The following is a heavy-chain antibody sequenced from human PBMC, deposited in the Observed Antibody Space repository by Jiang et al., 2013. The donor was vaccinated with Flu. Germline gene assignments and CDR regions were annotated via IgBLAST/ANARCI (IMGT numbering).Heavy chain of an antibody. D-gene: IGHD1-26*01. J-gene: IGHJ4*02. V-gene: IGHV3-21*01. CDR2: ISSSSSYI. CDR3: ARDRGSYSVFDY. CDR1: GFTFSSYS. Sequence: QLLESGGGLVKPGGSLRLSCAASGFTFSSYSMNWVRQAPGKGLEWVSSISSSSSYIYYADSVKGRFTISRDNAKNSLYLQMNSLRAEDTAVYYCARDRGSYSVFDYWGQGTLVTVSS.